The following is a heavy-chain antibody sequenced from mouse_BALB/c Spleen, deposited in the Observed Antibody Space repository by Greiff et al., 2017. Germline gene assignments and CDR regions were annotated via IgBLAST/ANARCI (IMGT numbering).Heavy chain of an antibody. D-gene: IGHD1-1*02. Sequence: EVKLMESGPGLVKPSQSLSLTCTVTGYSITSDYAWNWIRQFPGNKLEWMGYISYSGSTSYNPSLKSRISITRDTSKNQFFLQLNSVTTEDTATYYCARHPLRGWAMDYWGQGTSVTVSS. J-gene: IGHJ4*01. V-gene: IGHV3-2*02. CDR1: GYSITSDYA. CDR3: ARHPLRGWAMDY. CDR2: ISYSGST.